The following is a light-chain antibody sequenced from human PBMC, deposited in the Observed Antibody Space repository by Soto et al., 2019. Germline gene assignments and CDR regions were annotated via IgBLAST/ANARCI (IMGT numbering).Light chain of an antibody. CDR3: EQHGSPPGRFAELT. Sequence: MVLPDSTPTLSLSPGERDNLSCRASQSVSNNYLAWYQQKPGQSPRLLIYDASSRATGIPDRFSGSGSGTDFTLAISRRDPDDLAGDYCEQHGSPPGRFAELT. J-gene: IGKJ4*01. CDR1: QSVSNNY. CDR2: DAS. V-gene: IGKV3-20*01.